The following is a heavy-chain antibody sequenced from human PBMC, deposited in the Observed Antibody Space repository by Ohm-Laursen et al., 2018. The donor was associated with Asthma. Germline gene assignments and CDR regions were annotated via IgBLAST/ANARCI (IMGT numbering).Heavy chain of an antibody. V-gene: IGHV3-30*04. CDR3: ARRDFSGGDTNAAFDI. J-gene: IGHJ3*02. Sequence: SLRLSCAASGFTFSIYALHWVRQAPGKGLEWVAIISSAETYKNYANSVKGRFTTSKDNSKNTLFLQMNSLRPDDTAVYYCARRDFSGGDTNAAFDIWGQGTIVAVSS. CDR1: GFTFSIYA. CDR2: ISSAETYK. D-gene: IGHD2-21*02.